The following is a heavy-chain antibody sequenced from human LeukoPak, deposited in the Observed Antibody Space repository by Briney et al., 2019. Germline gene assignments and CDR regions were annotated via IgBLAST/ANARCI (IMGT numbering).Heavy chain of an antibody. CDR1: GYTFTSYG. CDR2: ISAYNGRT. J-gene: IGHJ4*02. CDR3: ARDPVGIAARRKYFDY. V-gene: IGHV1-18*01. Sequence: ASVKVSCKASGYTFTSYGMSWVRQAPGQGLEWMGWISAYNGRTDYAQKVQGRVTMTTGTSTSTAYMELRSLRSDDTAVYYCARDPVGIAARRKYFDYWGQGTLVTVSS. D-gene: IGHD6-6*01.